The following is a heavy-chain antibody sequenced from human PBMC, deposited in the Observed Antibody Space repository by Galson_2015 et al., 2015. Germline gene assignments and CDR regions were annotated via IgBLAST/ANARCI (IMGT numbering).Heavy chain of an antibody. J-gene: IGHJ5*02. CDR1: GGSISSYY. CDR3: ARSIRRIAVAGTYNWFDP. Sequence: SETLSLTCTVSGGSISSYYWSWIRQPPGKGLEWIGYIYYSGSTNYNPSLKSRVTISVDTSKNQFSLKLSSVTAADTAVYYCARSIRRIAVAGTYNWFDPWGQGTLVTVSS. D-gene: IGHD6-19*01. V-gene: IGHV4-59*01. CDR2: IYYSGST.